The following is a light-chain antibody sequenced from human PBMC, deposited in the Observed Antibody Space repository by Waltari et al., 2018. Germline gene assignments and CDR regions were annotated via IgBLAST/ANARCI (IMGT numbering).Light chain of an antibody. CDR3: NSRDSSGNHVV. J-gene: IGLJ2*01. CDR2: GKN. V-gene: IGLV3-19*01. CDR1: SIRSDY. Sequence: SSELTQDPAVSVALGQTVRITCQGDSIRSDYASWYQKKPGQAPVLVIYGKNNRPSGIPDRFSGSSAGNTASLTSTGAQAEDEAGYYCNSRDSSGNHVVFHRGTKLTVL.